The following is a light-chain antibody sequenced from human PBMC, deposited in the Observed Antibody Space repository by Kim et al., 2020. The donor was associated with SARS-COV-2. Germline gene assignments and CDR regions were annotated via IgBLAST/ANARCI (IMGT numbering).Light chain of an antibody. J-gene: IGKJ1*01. CDR2: VAS. CDR3: QQYISAPLT. Sequence: SPGERATLSGRASESVSTRQVAWYQQKPGQAPRLLIYVASNRATGIPDRFSGSGSGTDFTLTISRLEPEDFAMYYCQQYISAPLTFGQGTKVDIK. V-gene: IGKV3-20*01. CDR1: ESVSTRQ.